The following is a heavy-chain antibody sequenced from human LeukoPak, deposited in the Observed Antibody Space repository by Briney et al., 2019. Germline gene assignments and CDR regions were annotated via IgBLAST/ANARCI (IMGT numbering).Heavy chain of an antibody. D-gene: IGHD3-9*01. CDR1: GFTFDDYA. CDR2: ISWNSGSI. J-gene: IGHJ4*02. Sequence: GGSLRLSCAASGFTFDDYAMHWVRQAPGKGLEWVSGISWNSGSIGYADSVKGRFTISRDNAKNSLYLQMNSLRAEDTALYYCAKSRPNYDILTGYLDYWGQGTLVTVSS. CDR3: AKSRPNYDILTGYLDY. V-gene: IGHV3-9*01.